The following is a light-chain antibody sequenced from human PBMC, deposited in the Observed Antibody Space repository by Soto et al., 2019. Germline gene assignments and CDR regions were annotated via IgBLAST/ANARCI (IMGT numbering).Light chain of an antibody. CDR3: SSYTTISTYV. V-gene: IGLV2-14*01. CDR2: DVR. Sequence: QSALTQPASVSGSPGQSITISCTGTSRDVGGYNYVSWYQQHPGKAPKIMIYDVRNRPSGVSNRFSGSKSVNTASLTISGLQAEDEADYYCSSYTTISTYVFGTGTKVTVL. CDR1: SRDVGGYNY. J-gene: IGLJ1*01.